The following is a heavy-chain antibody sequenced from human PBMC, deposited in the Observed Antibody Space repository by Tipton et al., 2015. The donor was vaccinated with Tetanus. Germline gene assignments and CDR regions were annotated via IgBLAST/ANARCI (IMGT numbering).Heavy chain of an antibody. CDR1: GGTFSSYA. J-gene: IGHJ1*01. D-gene: IGHD3-22*01. V-gene: IGHV1-69*06. CDR3: ARDPRTYYYDSGGYRIPTAEYFQH. CDR2: IIPISGTA. Sequence: QLVQSEAEVKKPGSSEKVSCKASGGTFSSYAISWVRQAPGQGLEWKGGIIPISGTANYAQKFQGRVTVTADKSTGTAYMELSSLRSEDPAVHYCARDPRTYYYDSGGYRIPTAEYFQHWGQGTLVTVSS.